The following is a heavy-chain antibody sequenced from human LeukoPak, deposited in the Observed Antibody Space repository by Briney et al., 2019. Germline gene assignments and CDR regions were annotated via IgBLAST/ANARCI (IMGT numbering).Heavy chain of an antibody. Sequence: SETLSCTCTVSGGSIRNYYWGWIRQPPGKGLKGSGYIHYSGSTYYNPSLKSRVTISVDTSKNQFSLKLSSVTAADTAVYYCARVEEGYGSGRRENYYYYYMDVWGKGTTVTLSS. D-gene: IGHD3-10*01. CDR2: IHYSGST. CDR3: ARVEEGYGSGRRENYYYYYMDV. CDR1: GGSIRNYY. J-gene: IGHJ6*03. V-gene: IGHV4-59*01.